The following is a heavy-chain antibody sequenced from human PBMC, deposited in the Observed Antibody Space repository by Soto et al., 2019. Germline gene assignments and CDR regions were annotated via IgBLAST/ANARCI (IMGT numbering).Heavy chain of an antibody. CDR1: GFSFSDAW. CDR3: TTQGGGDDIYFDY. Sequence: EVQLVESGGGLVQPGGSLRLSCAASGFSFSDAWMIWVRQAPGKGLQWVGRIKSKSDGETTDYAVPVKGRFAISRDDSKKTVYLRMNSLKTEDTATYFCTTQGGGDDIYFDYWGQGTLVAVSS. J-gene: IGHJ4*02. D-gene: IGHD3-16*01. CDR2: IKSKSDGETT. V-gene: IGHV3-15*01.